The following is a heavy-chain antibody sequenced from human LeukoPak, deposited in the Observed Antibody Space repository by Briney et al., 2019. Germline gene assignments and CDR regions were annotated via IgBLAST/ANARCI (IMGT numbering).Heavy chain of an antibody. J-gene: IGHJ4*02. CDR1: GFTFSSYG. CDR2: IRFDGSNK. V-gene: IGHV3-30*02. D-gene: IGHD3-10*01. Sequence: GGSLRLSCAASGFTFSSYGMHWVRQAPGKGLEWVAFIRFDGSNKYYVDSVKGRFTISRDNSKNTLYLQMNSLRPEDTAVYYCAKDHSNALARFGELIRKSKDGYFHYWGQGTLVTVSS. CDR3: AKDHSNALARFGELIRKSKDGYFHY.